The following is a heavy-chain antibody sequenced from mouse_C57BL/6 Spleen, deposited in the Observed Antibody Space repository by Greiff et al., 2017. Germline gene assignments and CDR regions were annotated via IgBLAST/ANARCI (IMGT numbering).Heavy chain of an antibody. V-gene: IGHV3-6*01. Sequence: VQLQQSGPGLVKPSQSLSLTCSVTGYSITSGYYWNWIRQFPGNKLEWMGYISYDGSNNYNPSLKNRISITRDTSKNQFFLKLNSVTTEDTATYYCAKAGGYYFAYWGQGTLVTVSA. D-gene: IGHD2-3*01. CDR3: AKAGGYYFAY. J-gene: IGHJ3*01. CDR2: ISYDGSN. CDR1: GYSITSGYY.